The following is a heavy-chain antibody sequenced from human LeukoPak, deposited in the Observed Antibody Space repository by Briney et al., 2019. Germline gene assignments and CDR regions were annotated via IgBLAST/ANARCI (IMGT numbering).Heavy chain of an antibody. CDR2: IYLSGST. Sequence: SETLSLTCTVSGGSISSDYWSWIRQPPGKGLEWIGYIYLSGSTNYNPSLKSRVTMSVDTSKNQFSLKLSSVTAADTAVYYCARGEMATMEDAFDIWGQGTMVTVSS. D-gene: IGHD5-24*01. CDR1: GGSISSDY. J-gene: IGHJ3*02. V-gene: IGHV4-59*01. CDR3: ARGEMATMEDAFDI.